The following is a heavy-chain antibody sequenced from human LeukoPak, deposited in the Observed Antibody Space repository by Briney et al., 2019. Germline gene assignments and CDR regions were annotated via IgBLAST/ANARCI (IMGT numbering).Heavy chain of an antibody. CDR3: ARDEYSGYDSVDAFDI. D-gene: IGHD5-12*01. CDR2: INPNSGGT. V-gene: IGHV1-2*02. Sequence: ASVKVSCKASGYTFTGYYMHWVREAPGQGREWMGWINPNSGGTNYAQKFQGRVTMTRDTSISTAYMELSRLRSDDTAVYYCARDEYSGYDSVDAFDIWGQGTMVTVSS. CDR1: GYTFTGYY. J-gene: IGHJ3*02.